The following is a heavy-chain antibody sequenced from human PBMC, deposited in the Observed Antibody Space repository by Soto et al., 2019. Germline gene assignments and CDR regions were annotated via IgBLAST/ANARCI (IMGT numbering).Heavy chain of an antibody. Sequence: EVQLLESGGGLVQPGGSLRLSCAASGFTFSSYAMNWVRQAPGKGLEWVSVISGSGGSTYYAEAVKGRFTISRDNSKNTLYLQMNSLRAEDTAVYYCAKRTVGWYFDLWGRGPLVTVSS. CDR1: GFTFSSYA. CDR2: ISGSGGST. V-gene: IGHV3-23*01. CDR3: AKRTVGWYFDL. J-gene: IGHJ2*01. D-gene: IGHD4-17*01.